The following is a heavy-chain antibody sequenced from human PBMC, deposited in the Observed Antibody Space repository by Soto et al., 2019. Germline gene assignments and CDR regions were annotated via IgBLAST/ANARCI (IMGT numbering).Heavy chain of an antibody. Sequence: QVQLVESGGGVVQPGRSLRLSCAASGFTFSSYGMHWVRQAPGKGLEWVAVISYDGSNKYYADSVKGRFTISRDNSKNKLYLQMNSLRAEDTAVYYCAKDRSCWQHRGSFDYWGQGTLVTVSS. J-gene: IGHJ4*02. CDR1: GFTFSSYG. D-gene: IGHD6-13*01. V-gene: IGHV3-30*18. CDR3: AKDRSCWQHRGSFDY. CDR2: ISYDGSNK.